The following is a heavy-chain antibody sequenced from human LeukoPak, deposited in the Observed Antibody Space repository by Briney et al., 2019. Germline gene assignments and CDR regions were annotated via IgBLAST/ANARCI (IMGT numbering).Heavy chain of an antibody. D-gene: IGHD4-23*01. CDR2: IYFGDSTT. Sequence: GESLKISCTGSGHSFTNYWISWVRQMPGKALEWMGIIYFGDSTTGYSPSFQGQVTISADKSTATAYLQWSCLKASDTAVYYCSGARHGNTYFDDWGQGTLVTVSS. CDR1: GHSFTNYW. V-gene: IGHV5-51*01. J-gene: IGHJ4*02. CDR3: SGARHGNTYFDD.